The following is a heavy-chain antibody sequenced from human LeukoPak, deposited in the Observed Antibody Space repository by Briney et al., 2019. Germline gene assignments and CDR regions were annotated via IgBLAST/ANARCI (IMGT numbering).Heavy chain of an antibody. CDR3: ARLSGAPVRHPIYHFDY. CDR1: GYSISSGYY. D-gene: IGHD1-26*01. J-gene: IGHJ4*02. V-gene: IGHV4-38-2*01. CDR2: IYHSGST. Sequence: SETLSLTCVVSGYSISSGYYWGWVRQPPGKELEWIGNIYHSGSTYKNPSLKSRVTISLDTSKNQFSLKLSSVTAADTAMYYYARLSGAPVRHPIYHFDYWGQGTLVTVSS.